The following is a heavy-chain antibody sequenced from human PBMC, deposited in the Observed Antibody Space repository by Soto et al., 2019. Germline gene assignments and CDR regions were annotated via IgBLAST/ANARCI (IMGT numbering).Heavy chain of an antibody. V-gene: IGHV3-23*01. CDR2: ISGSGGSA. CDR1: GFTFSSYA. CDR3: ACSSSRSYYYYYGMDV. Sequence: GSLRLSCAASGFTFSSYAMSWVRQAPGKGLEWVSAISGSGGSAYYADSVKGRFTISRDNSKNTLYLQMNSLRAEDTAVYYCACSSSRSYYYYYGMDVWGQGTTVTVSS. D-gene: IGHD6-6*01. J-gene: IGHJ6*02.